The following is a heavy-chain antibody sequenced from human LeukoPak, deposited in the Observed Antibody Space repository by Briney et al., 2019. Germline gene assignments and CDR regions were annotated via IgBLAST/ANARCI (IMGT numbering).Heavy chain of an antibody. D-gene: IGHD3-10*01. V-gene: IGHV1-2*06. CDR2: INPNSGGT. J-gene: IGHJ4*02. CDR1: GYTFTGCY. Sequence: ASVKVSCKASGYTFTGCYMHWVRQAPGQGLEWMGRINPNSGGTNYAQKFQGRVTMTRDTSISTAYMELSRLRSDDTAVYYCARVPTYHYYGSGSYYYFDYWGQGTLVTVSS. CDR3: ARVPTYHYYGSGSYYYFDY.